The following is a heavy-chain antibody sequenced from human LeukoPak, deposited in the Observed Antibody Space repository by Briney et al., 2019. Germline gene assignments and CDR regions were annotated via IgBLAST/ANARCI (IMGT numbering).Heavy chain of an antibody. D-gene: IGHD2-21*02. J-gene: IGHJ6*02. CDR1: GFTFSSYA. CDR2: ISGSGGST. Sequence: GGSLRLSCAASGFTFSSYAMSWVRQAPGKGLEWVSAISGSGGSTYYADSVKGRFTISRDNSKNTLYLQMNSLRAEDTAVYYCAKVYGGNSPYYYYGMDVWGQGTTVTVSS. V-gene: IGHV3-23*01. CDR3: AKVYGGNSPYYYYGMDV.